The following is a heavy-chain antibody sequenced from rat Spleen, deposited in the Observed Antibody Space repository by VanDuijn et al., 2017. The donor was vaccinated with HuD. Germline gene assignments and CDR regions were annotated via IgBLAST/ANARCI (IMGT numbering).Heavy chain of an antibody. Sequence: EVQLVESGGGLVQPGRSMKLSCAASGFTFSDYFMAWVRQVPTKGLEWVASISTAGDTPYYRTSVKGRFTISRDNAKSSLYLQMDSLRSEDTATYYCARHGIYNNYGWFAYWGQGTLVTVSS. J-gene: IGHJ3*01. V-gene: IGHV5-25*01. CDR3: ARHGIYNNYGWFAY. D-gene: IGHD1-10*01. CDR2: ISTAGDTP. CDR1: GFTFSDYF.